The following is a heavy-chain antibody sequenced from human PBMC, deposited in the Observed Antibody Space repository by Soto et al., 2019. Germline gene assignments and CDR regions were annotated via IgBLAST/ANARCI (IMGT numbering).Heavy chain of an antibody. CDR3: AKTHYDYVWGSYRPDAFDI. J-gene: IGHJ3*02. V-gene: IGHV4-39*01. D-gene: IGHD3-16*02. CDR1: GGSISSSSYY. Sequence: SETLSLTCSVSGGSISSSSYYWGWIRQPPGKGLEWIGSIYYSGSTYDNPSLKSRVTISVDTSKNQISLKLSSVTAADTAVYYCAKTHYDYVWGSYRPDAFDIWGQGTMVTVSS. CDR2: IYYSGST.